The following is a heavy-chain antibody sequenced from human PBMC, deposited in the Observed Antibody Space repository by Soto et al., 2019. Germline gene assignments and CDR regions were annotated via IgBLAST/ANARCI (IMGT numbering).Heavy chain of an antibody. J-gene: IGHJ6*02. V-gene: IGHV3-53*01. CDR1: GFTVSSNY. D-gene: IGHD3-22*01. CDR2: IYSGGST. Sequence: GGSLRLSCAASGFTVSSNYMSWVRQAPGKGLEWVSVIYSGGSTYYADSVKGRFTISRDNSKNTLYLQMNSLRAEDTAVYYCARDLPNYYDSSGYAYYYGMDVWGQGTTVTVSS. CDR3: ARDLPNYYDSSGYAYYYGMDV.